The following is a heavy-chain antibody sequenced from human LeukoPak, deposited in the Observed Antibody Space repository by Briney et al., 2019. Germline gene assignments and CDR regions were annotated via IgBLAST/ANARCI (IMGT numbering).Heavy chain of an antibody. J-gene: IGHJ6*04. D-gene: IGHD1/OR15-1a*01. CDR3: TSRRLNNEFGMDV. CDR1: GFAVSSHF. V-gene: IGHV3-53*01. CDR2: IYSGGNT. Sequence: GGSLRLSCAASGFAVSSHFMSWVRQAPGKGLEWVSIIYSGGNTYYADSVRGRFTISRDNSKNTLYLQMNYLRAEDTAVYYCTSRRLNNEFGMDVWGKGTTVTVSS.